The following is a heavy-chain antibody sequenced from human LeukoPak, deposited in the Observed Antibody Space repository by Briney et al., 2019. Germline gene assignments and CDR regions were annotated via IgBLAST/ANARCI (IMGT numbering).Heavy chain of an antibody. V-gene: IGHV3-7*04. J-gene: IGHJ4*02. CDR1: GFTFSSYW. CDR3: ARDSILRYYFDY. CDR2: IKQDGSEE. Sequence: GGSLRLSCAASGFTFSSYWMSWVRQAPGKGLEWVANIKQDGSEEYYVDSVKGRFTVSRDNAKNSLYLQMNSLGAEDTAVYYCARDSILRYYFDYWGQGTLVTVSS. D-gene: IGHD3-16*02.